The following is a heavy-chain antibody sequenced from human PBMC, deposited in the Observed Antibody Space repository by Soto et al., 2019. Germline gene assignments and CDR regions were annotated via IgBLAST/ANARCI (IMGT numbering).Heavy chain of an antibody. Sequence: QVQLQESGPGLVKPSGTLSLTCAVSGGSVTISNWWSWVRQTPGKGLEGIGQIHYSGSTNYNPSRTSRVTISVDKSKNQFSLEMKSVTAADTAVYYCARGGYYFYMDVWGKGTTVTVSS. J-gene: IGHJ6*03. D-gene: IGHD1-26*01. CDR1: GGSVTISNW. CDR2: IHYSGST. V-gene: IGHV4-4*02. CDR3: ARGGYYFYMDV.